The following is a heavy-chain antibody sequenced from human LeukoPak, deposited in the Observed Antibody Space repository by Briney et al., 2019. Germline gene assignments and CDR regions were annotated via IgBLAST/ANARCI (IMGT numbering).Heavy chain of an antibody. J-gene: IGHJ4*02. CDR1: GITVTAND. CDR2: IYIDGSK. CDR3: AREPYSGSYQHDY. V-gene: IGHV3-66*02. D-gene: IGHD1-26*01. Sequence: GGSLILSCAVSGITVTANDMTWVRQAPGKGLEWVSVIYIDGSKYYADSVKGRFTISRDTSTNTVFLQMNSLRPEDTAVYYCAREPYSGSYQHDYWGQGTLVTVSS.